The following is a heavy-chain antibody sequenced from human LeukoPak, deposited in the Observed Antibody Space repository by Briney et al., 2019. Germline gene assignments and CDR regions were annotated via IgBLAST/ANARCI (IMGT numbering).Heavy chain of an antibody. CDR3: ARDGTGSSGSIFRY. Sequence: PGGSLRLSCAASGFTVSSIYMSWVRQAPGKGLEWVSSISSSSSYIYYADSVKGRFTISRDNAKNSLYLQMNSLRAEDTAVYYCARDGTGSSGSIFRYWGQGTLVTVSS. CDR2: ISSSSSYI. D-gene: IGHD3-10*01. J-gene: IGHJ4*02. CDR1: GFTVSSIY. V-gene: IGHV3-21*01.